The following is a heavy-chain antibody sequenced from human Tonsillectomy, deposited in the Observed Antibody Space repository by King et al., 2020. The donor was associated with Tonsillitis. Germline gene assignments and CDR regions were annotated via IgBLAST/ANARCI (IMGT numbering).Heavy chain of an antibody. J-gene: IGHJ2*01. CDR2: IIPIFGTA. Sequence: QLVQSGAEVKKPWSSWKVSCKASVGTFSSYAISWVRQAPGQVLEWMGGIIPIFGTANYAQKFQGRVTITEDKSMSTAYMELSSLRSEDTAVYYCARGDFWSGYYMGGRYFDLWGRGTLVTVSS. CDR3: ARGDFWSGYYMGGRYFDL. D-gene: IGHD3-3*01. V-gene: IGHV1-69*06. CDR1: VGTFSSYA.